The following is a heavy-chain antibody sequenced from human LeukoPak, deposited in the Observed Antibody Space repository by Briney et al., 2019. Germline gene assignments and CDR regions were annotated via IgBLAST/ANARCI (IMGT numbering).Heavy chain of an antibody. Sequence: SETLSLTCAVYGGSFSGYYWSWIRQPPGKGLEWIGEINHSGSTNYNPSLKSRVTISVDTSKNQFSLKLSSVTAADTAVYYCARGTLSDLDYWGQGTLVTVSS. CDR1: GGSFSGYY. V-gene: IGHV4-34*01. CDR3: ARGTLSDLDY. D-gene: IGHD2-21*02. CDR2: INHSGST. J-gene: IGHJ4*02.